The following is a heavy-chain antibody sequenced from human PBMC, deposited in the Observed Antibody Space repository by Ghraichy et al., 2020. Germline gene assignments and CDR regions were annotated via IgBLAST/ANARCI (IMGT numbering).Heavy chain of an antibody. D-gene: IGHD1-14*01. Sequence: SLRLSCAASGFTFSIYDMRWVRQAPGKGLEWISSISNNAETVYADSVQGRFTMSRDNSKNTLYLEMNSLRAEDTAVYYCARRLMNHLPAAFDIWGQGTTVTVSS. CDR2: ISNNAET. V-gene: IGHV3-23*01. CDR1: GFTFSIYD. CDR3: ARRLMNHLPAAFDI. J-gene: IGHJ3*02.